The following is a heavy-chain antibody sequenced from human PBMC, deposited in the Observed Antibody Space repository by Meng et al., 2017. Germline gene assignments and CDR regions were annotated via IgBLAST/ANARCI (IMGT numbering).Heavy chain of an antibody. CDR1: GFTFSSYA. Sequence: GGSLRLSCAASGFTFSSYAMHWVRQAPGKGLEWVAVISYDGSNKYYADSVKGRFTISRDNSKNTLYLQMNSLRAEDTAVYYCARDKVVRGGYYYYGMDVWGQGTTVTVSS. CDR2: ISYDGSNK. J-gene: IGHJ6*02. V-gene: IGHV3-30*01. CDR3: ARDKVVRGGYYYYGMDV. D-gene: IGHD3-10*01.